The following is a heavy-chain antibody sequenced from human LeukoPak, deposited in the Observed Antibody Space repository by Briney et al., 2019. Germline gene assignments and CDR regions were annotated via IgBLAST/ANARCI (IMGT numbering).Heavy chain of an antibody. CDR3: AVTYSLGY. D-gene: IGHD2-21*01. CDR1: GGTFSSYA. Sequence: SVKVSCKASGGTFSSYAISWARQAPGQGLEWMGGIIPIFGTANYAQKFQGRVTITTDESTSTAYMELSSLRSEDTAVYYCAVTYSLGYWGQGTLVTVSS. J-gene: IGHJ4*02. V-gene: IGHV1-69*05. CDR2: IIPIFGTA.